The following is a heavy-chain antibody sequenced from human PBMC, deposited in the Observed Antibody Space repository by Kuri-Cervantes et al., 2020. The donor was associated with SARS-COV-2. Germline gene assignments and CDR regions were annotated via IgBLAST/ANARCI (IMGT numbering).Heavy chain of an antibody. CDR1: GYTLTELS. CDR3: ARDSGDWTPDGFDI. D-gene: IGHD2-21*02. CDR2: FDPEDGET. Sequence: ASVKVSCKVSGYTLTELSMHWVRQAPGKGLEWMGGFDPEDGETIYAQKFQGRVTMTRDTSISTAYMELSSLRSEDSAIYYCARDSGDWTPDGFDIWGQGTMVTVSS. J-gene: IGHJ3*02. V-gene: IGHV1-24*01.